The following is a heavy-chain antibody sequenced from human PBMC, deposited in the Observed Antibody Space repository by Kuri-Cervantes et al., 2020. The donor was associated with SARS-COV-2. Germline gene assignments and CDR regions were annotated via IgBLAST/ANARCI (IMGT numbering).Heavy chain of an antibody. CDR3: AKTAGSGSYHYYYYYMDV. V-gene: IGHV3-30*02. Sequence: GESLKISCAASGFTFSSYGMHWVRQAPGKGLEWVAVIWYGGSNKYYADSVKGRFTISRDNSKNTLYLQMNSLRAEDTAVYYCAKTAGSGSYHYYYYYMDVWGKGTTVTVSS. D-gene: IGHD1-26*01. J-gene: IGHJ6*03. CDR2: IWYGGSNK. CDR1: GFTFSSYG.